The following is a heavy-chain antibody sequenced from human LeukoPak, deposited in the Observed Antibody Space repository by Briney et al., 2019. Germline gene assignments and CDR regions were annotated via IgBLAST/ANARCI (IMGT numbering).Heavy chain of an antibody. J-gene: IGHJ4*02. CDR1: GFTFSSYE. D-gene: IGHD1-26*01. CDR3: ARGGSYYCLDY. V-gene: IGHV3-48*03. Sequence: GGSLRLSCAASGFTFSSYEMNWVRQAPGKGLEWVSYISSGSGPIYYADSVKGRFTISRDNAKNSLSLQMNSLRAEDTAVYYCARGGSYYCLDYWGQGTLVTVSS. CDR2: ISSGSGPI.